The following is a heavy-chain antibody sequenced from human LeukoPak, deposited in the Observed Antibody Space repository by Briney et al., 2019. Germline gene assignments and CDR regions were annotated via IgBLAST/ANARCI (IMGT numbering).Heavy chain of an antibody. CDR2: IYYSGSP. V-gene: IGHV4-39*01. Sequence: SETLSLTCTVSGGSVSSSNDYWGWIRQPPGKGLEWIGSIYYSGSPWYNPSLKSRVTISVDTSRNQFSLKLNSVTAADTAVYYCATGSPGRQLHFFDYWGQGTLVTVSS. CDR1: GGSVSSSNDY. J-gene: IGHJ4*02. D-gene: IGHD6-6*01. CDR3: ATGSPGRQLHFFDY.